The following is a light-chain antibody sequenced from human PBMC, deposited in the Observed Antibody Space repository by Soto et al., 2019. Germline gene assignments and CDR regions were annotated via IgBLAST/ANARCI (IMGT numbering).Light chain of an antibody. V-gene: IGLV2-14*01. Sequence: QSAPTQPASVSGSPGQSITISCTGTSSDVGSYNFVSWYQQLPGKAPKLMIYEVSNRPSGVSNRFSGSKSGNTASLTLSGLQAEDEADYYCSSYTTSSNYVFGSGTKVTVL. J-gene: IGLJ1*01. CDR3: SSYTTSSNYV. CDR2: EVS. CDR1: SSDVGSYNF.